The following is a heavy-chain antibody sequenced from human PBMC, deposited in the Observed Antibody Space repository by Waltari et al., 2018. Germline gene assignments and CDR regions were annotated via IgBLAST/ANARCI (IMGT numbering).Heavy chain of an antibody. CDR2: IYHSGST. V-gene: IGHV4-38-2*01. J-gene: IGHJ6*03. CDR3: ARSDYSYYYYMDV. CDR1: GYSLRSGYY. D-gene: IGHD4-4*01. Sequence: QVQLQESGPGLVKPSETLSLTCPVSGYSLRSGYYWGWIRQPPGKGLEWIGSIYHSGSTYYNPSLKSRVTISVDTSKNQFSLKLSSVTAADTAVYYCARSDYSYYYYMDVWGKGTTVTIS.